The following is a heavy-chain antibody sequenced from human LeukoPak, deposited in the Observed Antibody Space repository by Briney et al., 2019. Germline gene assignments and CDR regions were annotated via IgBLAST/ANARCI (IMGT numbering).Heavy chain of an antibody. CDR2: ISYDGSNK. Sequence: GGSLRLSCAASGFTFSSYGMHWVRQAPGKGLEWVAVISYDGSNKYYADSVKGRFTIYRDNSKNTLYLQMNSLRAEDTAVYYCASYDFWSGYQSTMDVWGQGTTVTVSS. D-gene: IGHD3-3*01. CDR3: ASYDFWSGYQSTMDV. CDR1: GFTFSSYG. J-gene: IGHJ6*02. V-gene: IGHV3-30*03.